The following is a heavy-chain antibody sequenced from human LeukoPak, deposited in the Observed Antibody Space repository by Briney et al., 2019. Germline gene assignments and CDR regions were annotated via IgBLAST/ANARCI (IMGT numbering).Heavy chain of an antibody. CDR1: GYTFTSYD. D-gene: IGHD6-6*01. J-gene: IGHJ4*02. Sequence: ASVKVSCKASGYTFTSYDINWVRQATGQGLEWMGWMNPNSGNTGYEQKFQGRVTMTRNTSIRTAYMELSSLSSEDTAVHYCARGGHLSGQYSSSYFDYWGQGTLVTVSS. V-gene: IGHV1-8*01. CDR3: ARGGHLSGQYSSSYFDY. CDR2: MNPNSGNT.